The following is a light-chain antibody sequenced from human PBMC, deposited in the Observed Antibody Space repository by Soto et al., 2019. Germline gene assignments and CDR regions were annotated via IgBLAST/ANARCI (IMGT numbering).Light chain of an antibody. J-gene: IGKJ4*01. CDR1: QDINNN. V-gene: IGKV1-33*01. Sequence: DIQMTQSPSSLSASVGDRVTITCQASQDINNNLNWYQQTSGKAPKLLIYGAYNLETGVPSRFTGSQSGTDVTFTITSLQPEDVATYFCQQCDNLPPTFGGGTKVEI. CDR3: QQCDNLPPT. CDR2: GAY.